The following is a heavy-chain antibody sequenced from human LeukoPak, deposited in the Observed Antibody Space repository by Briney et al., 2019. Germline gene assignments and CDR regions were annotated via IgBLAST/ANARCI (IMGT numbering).Heavy chain of an antibody. CDR3: ARSSAYYNEPDI. CDR2: INPSGGST. V-gene: IGHV1-46*01. D-gene: IGHD1-26*01. J-gene: IGHJ3*02. Sequence: ASVKVSCRASGYTFTDYYMHWVRQAPGQGLEWMGIINPSGGSTTYAQKFQGRLTMTSDTSTSTVYMELSSLRSEDTAVYYCARSSAYYNEPDIWGQGTMVTVSS. CDR1: GYTFTDYY.